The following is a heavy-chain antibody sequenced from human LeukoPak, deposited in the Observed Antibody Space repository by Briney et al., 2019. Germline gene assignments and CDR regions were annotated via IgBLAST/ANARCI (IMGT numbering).Heavy chain of an antibody. J-gene: IGHJ4*02. CDR1: GFTFSSYW. Sequence: GGSLRLSCAASGFTFSSYWMHWVRQAPGKRLMWVSRINSDGSRTTYADSVRGRFTISRDNAKSTLYLQMNSLGAEDTAVYYCARVRDDYTYFDCWGQGTLVTVSS. CDR2: INSDGSRT. CDR3: ARVRDDYTYFDC. V-gene: IGHV3-74*01. D-gene: IGHD4-11*01.